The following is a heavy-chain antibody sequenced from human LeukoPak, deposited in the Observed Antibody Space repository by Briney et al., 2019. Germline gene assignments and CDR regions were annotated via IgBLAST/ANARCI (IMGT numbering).Heavy chain of an antibody. CDR1: GYTFTSYY. CDR2: INPSGGST. CDR3: ARGIDYDFWSGYSPSAFDP. Sequence: ASVKVSCKASGYTFTSYYMHWVRQAPGQGLEWMGIINPSGGSTSYAQKFQGRVTMTRDTSTSTVYMELSSLRSEDTAVYYCARGIDYDFWSGYSPSAFDPWGQGTLVTVSS. V-gene: IGHV1-46*01. J-gene: IGHJ5*02. D-gene: IGHD3-3*01.